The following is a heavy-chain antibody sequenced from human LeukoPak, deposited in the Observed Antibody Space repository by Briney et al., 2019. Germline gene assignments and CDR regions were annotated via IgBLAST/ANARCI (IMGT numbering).Heavy chain of an antibody. CDR3: ARESARGPRGFDY. V-gene: IGHV3-7*03. Sequence: GGSLRLSCAASGFTFSDFWVEWFRQAPGKGLEWVANINKDGSDKYYMDSVTGRFSISRDNAKNSLSLQMNSLRVDDTAVYYCARESARGPRGFDYWGQGTLVTVSS. J-gene: IGHJ4*02. CDR2: INKDGSDK. CDR1: GFTFSDFW.